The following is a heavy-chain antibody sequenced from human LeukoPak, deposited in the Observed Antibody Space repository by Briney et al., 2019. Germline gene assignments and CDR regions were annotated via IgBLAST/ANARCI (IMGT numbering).Heavy chain of an antibody. J-gene: IGHJ4*02. Sequence: GASVKVSCKASGYTFTNYGVSWVRQAPGQGLEWMGWISTYSGNTNYAQNLQGRVTMTTDTSTSTAYMELRSPRSDDTAVYYCARGSYYVYWGQGTLVTVPS. CDR1: GYTFTNYG. D-gene: IGHD1-26*01. CDR3: ARGSYYVY. CDR2: ISTYSGNT. V-gene: IGHV1-18*01.